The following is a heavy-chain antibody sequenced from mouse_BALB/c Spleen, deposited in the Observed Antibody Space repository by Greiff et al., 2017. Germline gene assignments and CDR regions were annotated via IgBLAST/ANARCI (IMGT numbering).Heavy chain of an antibody. CDR3: TIDYDYVPFAY. V-gene: IGHV1-39*01. D-gene: IGHD2-4*01. CDR1: GYSFTGYN. CDR2: IDPYYGGT. J-gene: IGHJ3*01. Sequence: EVQLQQSGPELEKPGASVKISCKASGYSFTGYNMNWVKQSNGKSLEWIGNIDPYYGGTNYNEKFKRKASLTVDKSSSTAYMQLSSLTSEDSAVYYCTIDYDYVPFAYWGQGTLVTVSA.